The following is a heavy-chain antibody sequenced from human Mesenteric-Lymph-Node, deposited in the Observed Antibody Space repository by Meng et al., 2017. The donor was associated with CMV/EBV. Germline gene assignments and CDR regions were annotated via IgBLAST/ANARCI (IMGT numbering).Heavy chain of an antibody. CDR1: EFNLRSYG. CDR3: AKGLTTSDY. V-gene: IGHV3-23*01. D-gene: IGHD1-1*01. Sequence: GESLKISCVASEFNLRSYGVNWVRQAPGKGLEWVSVISSGSFSLYYADSVRGRFTMSRDNSKNMLYLQMNSLRVEDTAIYYCAKGLTTSDYWGQGTLVTVSS. J-gene: IGHJ4*02. CDR2: ISSGSFSL.